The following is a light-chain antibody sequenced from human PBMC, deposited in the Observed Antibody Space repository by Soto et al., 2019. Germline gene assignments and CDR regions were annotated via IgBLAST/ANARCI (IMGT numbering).Light chain of an antibody. V-gene: IGLV1-51*01. CDR3: RTWDSSLSAYV. Sequence: QSVLTQPPSVSAAPRQKVTISCSGSSSNIRNNYVSWYQQLPGTAPKLLIYDNNKRPSGIPDRFSGSKSGTSATLGITGLQTGDEADYYCRTWDSSLSAYVFGTGTKVTVL. J-gene: IGLJ1*01. CDR1: SSNIRNNY. CDR2: DNN.